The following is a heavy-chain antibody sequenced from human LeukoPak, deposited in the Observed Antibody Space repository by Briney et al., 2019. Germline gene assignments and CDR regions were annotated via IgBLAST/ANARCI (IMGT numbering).Heavy chain of an antibody. CDR2: ISGPGSST. CDR1: GLTFSNYA. V-gene: IGHV3-23*01. D-gene: IGHD3-22*01. CDR3: AKPSRDFDSSGYSHFDY. Sequence: GGSLRLSCAASGLTFSNYAMSWVRQAPGKGLEWVSTISGPGSSTYSADSVKGRFTISRDNSKNTLYLQTHSLRAEDTAIYYCAKPSRDFDSSGYSHFDYWGQGTLVTVSS. J-gene: IGHJ4*02.